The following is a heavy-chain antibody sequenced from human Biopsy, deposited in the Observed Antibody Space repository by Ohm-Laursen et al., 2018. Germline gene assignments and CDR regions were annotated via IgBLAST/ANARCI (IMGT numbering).Heavy chain of an antibody. CDR2: VYYTGCT. J-gene: IGHJ3*01. CDR3: ARLYRLDDYWNDDPPDAFDV. D-gene: IGHD3-3*01. V-gene: IGHV4-59*07. Sequence: SDTLSLTCIVSGDSISSYYWSWIRQPPGKGLEWIGYVYYTGCTDYNPSLQSRVTISVDTSKNQFSLKLSSVTAADPAVFFCARLYRLDDYWNDDPPDAFDVWGQGTMVTVSS. CDR1: GDSISSYY.